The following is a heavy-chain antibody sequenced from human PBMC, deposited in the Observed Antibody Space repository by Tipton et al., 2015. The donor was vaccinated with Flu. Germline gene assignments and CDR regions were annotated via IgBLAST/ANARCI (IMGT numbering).Heavy chain of an antibody. D-gene: IGHD5-12*01. J-gene: IGHJ4*02. CDR3: ARERRDGGYDPFDY. CDR2: IYYSGST. V-gene: IGHV4-59*01. CDR1: GGSISSYY. Sequence: TLSLTCTVSGGSISSYYWSWIRQPPGKGLEWIGYIYYSGSTNYNPSLKSRVTISVDTSKNQFSLKLSSVTAADTAAYYCARERRDGGYDPFDYWGQGTLVTVSS.